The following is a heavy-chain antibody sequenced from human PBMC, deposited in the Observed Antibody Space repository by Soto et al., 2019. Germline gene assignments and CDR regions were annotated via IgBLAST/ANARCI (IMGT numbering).Heavy chain of an antibody. V-gene: IGHV4-31*03. CDR2: IYYSGST. CDR3: ARDAYCSGGSCMGSYFDY. Sequence: KPSETLSLTCTVSGVSISSGGYYWSWIRQHPGKGLEWIGYIYYSGSTYYNPSLKSRVTISVDTSKNQFSLKLNSVTAADTAVYFCARDAYCSGGSCMGSYFDYWGQGTLVTVSS. CDR1: GVSISSGGYY. D-gene: IGHD2-15*01. J-gene: IGHJ4*02.